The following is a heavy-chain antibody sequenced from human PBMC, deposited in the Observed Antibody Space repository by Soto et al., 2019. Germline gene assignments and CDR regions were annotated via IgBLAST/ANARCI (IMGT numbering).Heavy chain of an antibody. V-gene: IGHV1-69*01. CDR2: IIPIFGTA. CDR3: ASLAHTIFGPTPGLTEYYYYCMDV. Sequence: QVQLVQTGAGVTNPGSSVKVSCKAPEGSFSSYAISGMRQPPAQGLEWMGGIIPIFGTANYAQKFQGRVTITADESTSTAYMELSSLRLEDTAVYSCASLAHTIFGPTPGLTEYYYYCMDVWGQGTTVTVS. J-gene: IGHJ6*02. D-gene: IGHD3-3*01. CDR1: EGSFSSYA.